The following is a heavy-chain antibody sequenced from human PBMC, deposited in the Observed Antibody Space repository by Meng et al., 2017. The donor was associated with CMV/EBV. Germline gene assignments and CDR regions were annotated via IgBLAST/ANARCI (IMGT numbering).Heavy chain of an antibody. J-gene: IGHJ5*02. CDR2: MNPNRGNT. CDR1: GYTFTSYD. CDR3: ARGGGAAAGTKWFDP. D-gene: IGHD6-13*01. Sequence: ASVTVSCKASGYTFTSYDINWVRQATGQGREGMGWMNPNRGNTGYAQKFQGRVTMTRNTPISTAYMELSSLRSEDTAVYYCARGGGAAAGTKWFDPWGQGTLVTVSS. V-gene: IGHV1-8*01.